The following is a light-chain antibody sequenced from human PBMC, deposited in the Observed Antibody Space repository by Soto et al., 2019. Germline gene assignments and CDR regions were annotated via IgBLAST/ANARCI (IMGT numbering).Light chain of an antibody. CDR2: LGS. CDR1: QSLLHSNGYNF. J-gene: IGKJ1*01. CDR3: MQALRTPPT. V-gene: IGKV2-28*01. Sequence: DIVMTQSPLSLPVTPGEPASISCRSSQSLLHSNGYNFLDWYLQKPGQSPQLLIYLGSNRASGVPERFSGSGSGKDFTLKIRRVEAEDVGVYYCMQALRTPPTFGQGTKVEIK.